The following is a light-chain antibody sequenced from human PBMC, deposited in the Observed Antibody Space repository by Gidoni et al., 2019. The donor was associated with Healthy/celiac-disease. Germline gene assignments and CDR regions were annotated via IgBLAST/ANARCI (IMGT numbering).Light chain of an antibody. CDR2: AAS. Sequence: DLQMTQSSSSLSASVGDRVTITFRASQSISSYLNWYQQKPGKAPKLLIYAASSLQSGVPSRFSGSGSGTDFTLTISSLQPEDFATYYCQQSYSTTEFTFGPGTKVDIK. CDR1: QSISSY. J-gene: IGKJ3*01. V-gene: IGKV1-39*01. CDR3: QQSYSTTEFT.